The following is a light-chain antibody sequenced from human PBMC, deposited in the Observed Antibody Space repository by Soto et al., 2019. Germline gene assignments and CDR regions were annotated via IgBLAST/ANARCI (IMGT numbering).Light chain of an antibody. V-gene: IGKV3-20*01. CDR2: GAS. CDR3: QPYGSSPLT. J-gene: IGKJ4*01. CDR1: QSVSSSY. Sequence: EIVLTQSPGTLSLSPGERATLSCRASQSVSSSYLAWYQQKPGQAPRLLIYGASSRATGIPDRFSGSGSGTDLTLTISRLEPEDFEVYYCQPYGSSPLTLGGGPKVDI.